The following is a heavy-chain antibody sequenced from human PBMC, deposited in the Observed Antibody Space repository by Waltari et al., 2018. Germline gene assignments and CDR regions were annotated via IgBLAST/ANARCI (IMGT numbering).Heavy chain of an antibody. Sequence: QLQLRESGPRLVRPSETLSLICRVSGVSITSTRHYWAWILQSPGQGLEWIGTVSYSGTTYISPSLKSRVSVSRDTSKNQVSLILGSVTAADMAVYYCATYIGASVGTAAFDVWGQGTMVTVSS. D-gene: IGHD5-12*01. CDR1: GVSITSTRHY. J-gene: IGHJ3*01. V-gene: IGHV4-39*01. CDR3: ATYIGASVGTAAFDV. CDR2: VSYSGTT.